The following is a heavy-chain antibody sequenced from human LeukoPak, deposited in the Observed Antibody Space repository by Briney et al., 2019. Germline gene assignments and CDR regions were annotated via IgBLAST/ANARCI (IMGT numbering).Heavy chain of an antibody. CDR3: ARHDYGTYYFGY. CDR1: GFTFSIYA. CDR2: ISYDGSDK. Sequence: GGSLRLSCAASGFTFSIYAKHWVRQAPGKGLEWVAVISYDGSDKYYADSVKGRFTISRDNSNHTLYVQMTSLRAEDTALYSCARHDYGTYYFGYWGQGTLVTVSS. J-gene: IGHJ4*02. D-gene: IGHD4-17*01. V-gene: IGHV3-30*04.